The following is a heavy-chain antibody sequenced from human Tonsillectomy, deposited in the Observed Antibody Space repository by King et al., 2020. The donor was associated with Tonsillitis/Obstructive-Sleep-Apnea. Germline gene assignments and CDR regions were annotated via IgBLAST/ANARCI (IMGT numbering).Heavy chain of an antibody. CDR1: GYTFTSYA. V-gene: IGHV1-3*01. J-gene: IGHJ3*02. D-gene: IGHD3-22*01. Sequence: VQLVQSGAEVKKPGASVKVSCKASGYTFTSYAMHWVRQAPGQRLEWIGWIKAGNGNTKYSHNFQDRVTITRDTSPSTAYMELSSLRSEETAGYYCARELYYYDSSGEAAFDIWGQGTMVTVSS. CDR3: ARELYYYDSSGEAAFDI. CDR2: IKAGNGNT.